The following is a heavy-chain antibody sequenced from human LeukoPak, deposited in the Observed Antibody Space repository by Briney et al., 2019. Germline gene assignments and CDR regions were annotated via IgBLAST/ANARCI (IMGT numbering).Heavy chain of an antibody. V-gene: IGHV4-34*01. J-gene: IGHJ4*02. CDR3: ARAESVGDYGDPRTGSPWFDY. Sequence: SETLSLTCAVYGGSFSGYYWSWIRQPPGKGLEWIGEINHSGSTNYNPSLKSRVTISVDTSKNQFSLKLSSVTAADTAVYYCARAESVGDYGDPRTGSPWFDYWGQGTLVTVSS. D-gene: IGHD4-17*01. CDR1: GGSFSGYY. CDR2: INHSGST.